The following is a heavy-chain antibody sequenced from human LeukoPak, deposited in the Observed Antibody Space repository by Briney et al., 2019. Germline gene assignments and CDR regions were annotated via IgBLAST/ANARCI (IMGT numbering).Heavy chain of an antibody. J-gene: IGHJ4*02. D-gene: IGHD4-17*01. Sequence: GASVKVSCKASGYTFTGYYMHWVRQAPGQGLEWMGWINPNTDGTNYAQNFQGRVTMTRDTSISTAYMELSRLKSDDTAVYYCARGPTVTTDYWGQGTLVTVSS. V-gene: IGHV1-2*02. CDR3: ARGPTVTTDY. CDR1: GYTFTGYY. CDR2: INPNTDGT.